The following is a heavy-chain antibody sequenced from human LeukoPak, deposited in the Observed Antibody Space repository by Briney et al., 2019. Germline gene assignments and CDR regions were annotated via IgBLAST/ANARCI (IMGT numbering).Heavy chain of an antibody. CDR1: GGSISSHY. V-gene: IGHV4-59*11. CDR2: IYYSGIT. D-gene: IGHD1-26*01. Sequence: SETLSLTCTVSGGSISSHYWSWIRQFPGKGLEWIGSIYYSGITSYNPSLKSRLTLSVHTSKNQFSLRLSSVAAADTAVYYCARDQSGAYIFDYWGQGTLVTVSS. J-gene: IGHJ4*02. CDR3: ARDQSGAYIFDY.